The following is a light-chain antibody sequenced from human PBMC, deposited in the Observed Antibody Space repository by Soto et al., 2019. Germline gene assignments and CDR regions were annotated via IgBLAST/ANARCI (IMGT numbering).Light chain of an antibody. CDR1: SSDVGGYNY. V-gene: IGLV2-14*01. CDR2: EVS. CDR3: SSYTTSGTRV. J-gene: IGLJ3*02. Sequence: QSALTQPASVSGSPGQSITISCTGTSSDVGGYNYVSWYQQHAGKAPKLMIYEVSSRPPGVSNRFSGSKSGNTASLTISGLQSEDEDDYYCSSYTTSGTRVFGGGTKLTVL.